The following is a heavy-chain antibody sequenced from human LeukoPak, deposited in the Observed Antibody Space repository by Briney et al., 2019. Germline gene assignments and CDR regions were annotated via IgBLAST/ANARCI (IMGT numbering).Heavy chain of an antibody. V-gene: IGHV4-61*01. D-gene: IGHD6-19*01. J-gene: IGHJ4*02. CDR1: GGSVSSGSYY. Sequence: PSETLSLTCTVSGGSVSSGSYYWSWIRQPPGKGLEWIGYIYYSGSTNYNPSLKSRVTISVDTSKNQFSLKLSSVTAADTAVYYCARAGDSSGTYYFGYWGQGTLVTVSS. CDR3: ARAGDSSGTYYFGY. CDR2: IYYSGST.